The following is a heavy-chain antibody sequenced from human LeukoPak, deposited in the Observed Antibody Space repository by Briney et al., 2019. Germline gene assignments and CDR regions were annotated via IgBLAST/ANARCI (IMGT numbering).Heavy chain of an antibody. D-gene: IGHD3-3*01. CDR1: GFTFSDYY. CDR2: ISSSGSTI. V-gene: IGHV3-11*04. CDR3: ARDESLGDLWSGYFDAFDI. J-gene: IGHJ3*02. Sequence: GGSLRLSCAASGFTFSDYYMSWIRQAPGKGLEWVSYISSSGSTIYYADSVKGRFTISRDNAKNSLYLQMNSLRVEDTAVYYCARDESLGDLWSGYFDAFDIWGQGTMVTVSS.